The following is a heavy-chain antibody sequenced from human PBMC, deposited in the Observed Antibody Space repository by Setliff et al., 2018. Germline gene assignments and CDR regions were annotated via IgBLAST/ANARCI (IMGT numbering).Heavy chain of an antibody. CDR1: GFAFSTYG. J-gene: IGHJ2*01. V-gene: IGHV3-30*02. D-gene: IGHD4-17*01. Sequence: PGGSLRLSCAASGFAFSTYGMHWVRQAPGKGLEWVAFIRYDGTYKYFADSVKGRFTISRDNPKNTLFLQMDSLRAEDTAVYYCAKDASDYYWYFNVWGRGTLVTVS. CDR2: IRYDGTYK. CDR3: AKDASDYYWYFNV.